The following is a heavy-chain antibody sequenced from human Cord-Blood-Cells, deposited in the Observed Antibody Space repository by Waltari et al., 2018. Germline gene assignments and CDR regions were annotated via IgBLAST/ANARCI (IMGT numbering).Heavy chain of an antibody. Sequence: EVQLVESGGGLVKPGGSLRLSCAASGFTFSNAWMSWVRQAPGEGLEWVGRIKSKTDGGTTDYAAPVKGRFTISRDDSKNTLYLQMNSLKTEDTAVYYCTTPDQPTQVHYYYYGMDVWGQGP. J-gene: IGHJ6*02. CDR3: TTPDQPTQVHYYYYGMDV. CDR2: IKSKTDGGTT. V-gene: IGHV3-15*01. CDR1: GFTFSNAW.